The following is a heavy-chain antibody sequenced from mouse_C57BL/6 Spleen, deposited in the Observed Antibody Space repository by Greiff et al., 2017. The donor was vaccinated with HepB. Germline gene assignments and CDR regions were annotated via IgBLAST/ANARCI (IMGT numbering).Heavy chain of an antibody. CDR3: ARGGLITYFDY. J-gene: IGHJ2*01. Sequence: EVKLMESGPELVKPGASVKMSCKASGYTFTDYYMHWVKQSHGKSLEWIGYINPNNGGTSYNQKFKGKATLTVNKSSSTAYMELRSLTSEDSAVYYCARGGLITYFDYWGQGTTLTVSS. CDR2: INPNNGGT. D-gene: IGHD1-3*01. CDR1: GYTFTDYY. V-gene: IGHV1-22*01.